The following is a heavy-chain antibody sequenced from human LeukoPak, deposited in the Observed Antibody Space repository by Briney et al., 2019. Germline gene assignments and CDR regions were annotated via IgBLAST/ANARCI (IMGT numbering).Heavy chain of an antibody. Sequence: ASVKVSCKASGYTFTSYYMHWVRQAPGQGLEWMGIINPSGGSTSYAQKFQGRVTMTRDTSISTAYMELSRLRSDDTAVYYCASRPDTGVDYWGQGTLVTVSS. CDR1: GYTFTSYY. CDR3: ASRPDTGVDY. CDR2: INPSGGST. D-gene: IGHD4-17*01. V-gene: IGHV1-46*01. J-gene: IGHJ4*02.